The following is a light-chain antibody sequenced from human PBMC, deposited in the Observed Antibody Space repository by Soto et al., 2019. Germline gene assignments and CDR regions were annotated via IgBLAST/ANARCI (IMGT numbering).Light chain of an antibody. CDR2: TTF. CDR1: QSIGDS. J-gene: IGKJ5*01. Sequence: IQMTHSPSTLSAPVEDRVTITCRASQSIGDSLAWYQQKPGKAPKLLIYTTFILQSGVPSRFSGSGSGTDFTLSISSLQPEDFATYYCQQANICPITFGQGTRLEIK. V-gene: IGKV1-12*01. CDR3: QQANICPIT.